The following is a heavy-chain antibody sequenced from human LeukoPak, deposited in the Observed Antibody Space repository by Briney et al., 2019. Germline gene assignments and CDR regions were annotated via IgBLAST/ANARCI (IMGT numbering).Heavy chain of an antibody. Sequence: ASVKVSCKASGYTFTSYAMSWVRQAPGQGLEWMGWINTNTGNPTYAQGFTGRFVFSLDTSVSTAYLQISSLKAEDTTVYYCARGEREYQLLLDYWGQGTLVTVSS. CDR2: INTNTGNP. CDR3: ARGEREYQLLLDY. V-gene: IGHV7-4-1*02. J-gene: IGHJ4*02. D-gene: IGHD2-2*01. CDR1: GYTFTSYA.